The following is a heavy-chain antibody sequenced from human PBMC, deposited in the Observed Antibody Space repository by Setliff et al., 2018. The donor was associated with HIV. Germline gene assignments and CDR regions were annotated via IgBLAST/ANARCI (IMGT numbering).Heavy chain of an antibody. CDR3: ARGSYDYGDYVGSSSFDY. CDR1: GFTFSSYS. CDR2: ISSSGNSI. D-gene: IGHD4-17*01. J-gene: IGHJ4*02. Sequence: GGSLRLSCAASGFTFSSYSMNWVRQAPGKGLEWVSYISSSGNSIYYADSVKGRFSISRDNAKNSLYLQMNSLRAEDTAVYYCARGSYDYGDYVGSSSFDYWGQGTLVTVSS. V-gene: IGHV3-48*01.